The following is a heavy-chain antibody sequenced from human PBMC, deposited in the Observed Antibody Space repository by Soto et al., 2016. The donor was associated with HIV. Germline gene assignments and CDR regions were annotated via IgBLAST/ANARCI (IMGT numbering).Heavy chain of an antibody. V-gene: IGHV3-53*02. Sequence: EVQLVETGGGLIQPGGSLRLSCAASGFTVSSNYMSWVRQAPGKGLEWVSVIYSGGSTYYADSVKGRFTISRDNSKNTLYLQMNSLRAEDTAVYYCARGLPTHRYSSSALDYWGQGTLVTVSS. CDR3: ARGLPTHRYSSSALDY. D-gene: IGHD6-19*01. CDR1: GFTVSSNY. J-gene: IGHJ4*02. CDR2: IYSGGST.